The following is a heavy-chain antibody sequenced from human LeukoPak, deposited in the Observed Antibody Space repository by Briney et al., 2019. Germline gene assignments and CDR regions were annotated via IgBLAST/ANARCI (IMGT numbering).Heavy chain of an antibody. J-gene: IGHJ1*01. V-gene: IGHV3-30*03. CDR3: ARDLTTSSTAYFHH. D-gene: IGHD3-22*01. CDR1: GFTFSDYG. Sequence: PGGSLRLSCAASGFTFSDYGMHWVRQAPGEGLEWVAVISYDGSTKYYADSVKGRFTISRDNSKNTLYLQMNSLRAEDTAVYYCARDLTTSSTAYFHHWGQGTLVTVSS. CDR2: ISYDGSTK.